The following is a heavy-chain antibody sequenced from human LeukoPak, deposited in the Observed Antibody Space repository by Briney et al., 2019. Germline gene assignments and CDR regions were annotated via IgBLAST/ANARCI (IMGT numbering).Heavy chain of an antibody. CDR2: IYYSGST. V-gene: IGHV4-59*01. CDR1: GGSISSYY. CDR3: ARNSYGSENWFDP. D-gene: IGHD5-18*01. Sequence: PSETLSLTCTVSGGSISSYYWSWIRQPPGKGLEWIGYIYYSGSTTYYPSPKSRVTITVDTSKNQFSLKLSSVTAADTAVYYCARNSYGSENWFDPWGQGTLVTVSS. J-gene: IGHJ5*02.